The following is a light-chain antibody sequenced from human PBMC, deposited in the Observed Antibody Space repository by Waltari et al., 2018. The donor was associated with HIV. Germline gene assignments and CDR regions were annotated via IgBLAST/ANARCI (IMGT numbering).Light chain of an antibody. Sequence: LTQSPATLSVSPRERVTLSCRASQSLTANLAWYQQRPGQAPRLLIYGASSRATDIPARFTGSGSGTDYTLTISSVQSEDSAVYYCQQNIHWPPYTFGQGTKL. V-gene: IGKV3-15*01. CDR1: QSLTAN. CDR3: QQNIHWPPYT. CDR2: GAS. J-gene: IGKJ2*01.